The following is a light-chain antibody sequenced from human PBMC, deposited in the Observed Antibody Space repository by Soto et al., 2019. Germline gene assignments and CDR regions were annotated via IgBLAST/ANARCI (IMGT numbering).Light chain of an antibody. Sequence: DIPVTQSPSTLSASVGDRVTITCRASQSISNWLAWYQQKPGKAPKVLIYKASSLESGVPSRFSGSGSGTEFTLTISSLQTEDFATYYCQQYGANSPWTFGQGTKVEIK. J-gene: IGKJ1*01. CDR3: QQYGANSPWT. V-gene: IGKV1-5*03. CDR2: KAS. CDR1: QSISNW.